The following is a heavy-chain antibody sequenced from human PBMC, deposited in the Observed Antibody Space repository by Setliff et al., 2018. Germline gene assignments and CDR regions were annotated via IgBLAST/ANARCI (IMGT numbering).Heavy chain of an antibody. CDR3: ARHRQWELLTYYFDY. V-gene: IGHV4-38-2*01. Sequence: PSETLSLTCAVSGYSISSGYYWGWIRQPPGKGLEWIGSIYHSGSTYYNPFLKSRVTISVDTSKNQFSLKLSYVTAADTAVYYCARHRQWELLTYYFDYWGQGTLVTVSS. CDR1: GYSISSGYY. D-gene: IGHD1-26*01. CDR2: IYHSGST. J-gene: IGHJ4*02.